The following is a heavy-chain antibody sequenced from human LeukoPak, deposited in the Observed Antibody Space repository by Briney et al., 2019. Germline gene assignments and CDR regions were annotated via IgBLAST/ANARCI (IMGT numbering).Heavy chain of an antibody. CDR2: INHSGST. CDR1: GGSFSGCY. D-gene: IGHD2-15*01. Sequence: SETLSLTCAVYGGSFSGCYCSCIRQPPGKRLEWIGEINHSGSTNYNPSIKSRVTISVDTSKNQFSLKLSSVTAADTAVYYCARGRGGDCSGGSCSYYFDYWGQGTLVTVSS. CDR3: ARGRGGDCSGGSCSYYFDY. J-gene: IGHJ4*02. V-gene: IGHV4-34*01.